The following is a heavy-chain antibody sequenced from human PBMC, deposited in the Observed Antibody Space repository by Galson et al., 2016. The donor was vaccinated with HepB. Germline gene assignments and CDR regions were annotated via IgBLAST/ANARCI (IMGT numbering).Heavy chain of an antibody. J-gene: IGHJ4*02. Sequence: SETLSLTCTVSGGSISSDTHYWSWIRQTPGKGLEWIGSIYYRGTTYYNPSLKSRVTISVDTSKNQFSLKLNSVTAADTAVYYCARRPLGGLERATHFDSWGQGTLVTVSS. CDR3: ARRPLGGLERATHFDS. CDR2: IYYRGTT. V-gene: IGHV4-39*01. CDR1: GGSISSDTHY. D-gene: IGHD3-10*01.